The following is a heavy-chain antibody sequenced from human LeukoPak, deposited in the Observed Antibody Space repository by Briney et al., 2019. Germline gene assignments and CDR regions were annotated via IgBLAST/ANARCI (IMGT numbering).Heavy chain of an antibody. Sequence: SETLSLTCTVSGGSISSYYWSWIRQPPGKGLEWIGYIYYSGSTNYNPSLKSRVTISVDTSKNQSSLKLSSVTAADTAVYYCARERRNKISPYFDYWGQGTLVTVSS. CDR2: IYYSGST. CDR1: GGSISSYY. V-gene: IGHV4-59*01. CDR3: ARERRNKISPYFDY. J-gene: IGHJ4*02. D-gene: IGHD1/OR15-1a*01.